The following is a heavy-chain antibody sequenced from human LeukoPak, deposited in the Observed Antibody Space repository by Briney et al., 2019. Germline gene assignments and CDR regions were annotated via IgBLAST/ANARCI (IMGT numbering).Heavy chain of an antibody. Sequence: GGSLRLSCAASGFTFSSYAMSWVRQAPGKGLEWASAISGSGGSTYYADSVKGRFTVSRDNSKNTLYLQMNSLRAEDTAVYYCAKHPAAMDGGYYYYYGMDVWGKGTTVTVSS. D-gene: IGHD2-2*01. CDR2: ISGSGGST. V-gene: IGHV3-23*01. CDR3: AKHPAAMDGGYYYYYGMDV. CDR1: GFTFSSYA. J-gene: IGHJ6*04.